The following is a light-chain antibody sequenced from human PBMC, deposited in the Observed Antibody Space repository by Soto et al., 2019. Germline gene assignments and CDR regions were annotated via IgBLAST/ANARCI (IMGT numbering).Light chain of an antibody. CDR1: QNIGRY. Sequence: DNQMTQSPSSLSASVGDRVTITCRASQNIGRYLNWYQQKPGTAPKLLIYAASSLQSGVPSRFSGSGSGTDFTLTISSLQPEDFATYYCQESYNTPFFGPGTKLDI. J-gene: IGKJ3*01. V-gene: IGKV1-39*01. CDR2: AAS. CDR3: QESYNTPF.